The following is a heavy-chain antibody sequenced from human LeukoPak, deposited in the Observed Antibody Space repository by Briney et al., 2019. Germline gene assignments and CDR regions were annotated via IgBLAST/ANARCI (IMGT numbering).Heavy chain of an antibody. CDR1: GFTFSSYG. Sequence: GRSLRLSCAASGFTFSSYGMHWVRQAPGKGLGWVAIIWYDGNNKYYADSLKGRFTISRDNSKNTLYLQINSLRAEDTAVYFCVRDRGSTNYFDYWGQGALVTVSS. J-gene: IGHJ4*02. D-gene: IGHD3-10*01. CDR2: IWYDGNNK. V-gene: IGHV3-33*01. CDR3: VRDRGSTNYFDY.